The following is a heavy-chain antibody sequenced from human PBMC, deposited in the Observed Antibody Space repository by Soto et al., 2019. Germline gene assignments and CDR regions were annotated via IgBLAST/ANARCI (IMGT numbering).Heavy chain of an antibody. CDR1: GYSFSSYW. CDR2: IDPSDSYT. CDR3: ARLGIVVASYYYYGMDV. J-gene: IGHJ6*02. D-gene: IGHD2-2*01. Sequence: GDSLMISCKGSGYSFSSYWISWVRQMPGKVLEWMGRIDPSDSYTNYSPSFQGHVTISADKSISTAYLQWSSLKASDTAMYYCARLGIVVASYYYYGMDVWGQGTTVTVSS. V-gene: IGHV5-10-1*01.